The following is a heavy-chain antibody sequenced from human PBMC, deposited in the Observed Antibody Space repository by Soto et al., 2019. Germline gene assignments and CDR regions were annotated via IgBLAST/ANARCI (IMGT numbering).Heavy chain of an antibody. J-gene: IGHJ5*02. CDR2: IYYSGST. V-gene: IGHV4-59*08. Sequence: PSETLSHTCTVSGGTISSYCWRWIRQPPGKGLEWIGYIYYSGSTNYNPSLKSRVTISVDTSKNQFSLKLSSVTAADTAVYYCARHQASYYYGSGSYDWFDPWGQGTLVTVSS. CDR1: GGTISSYC. D-gene: IGHD3-10*01. CDR3: ARHQASYYYGSGSYDWFDP.